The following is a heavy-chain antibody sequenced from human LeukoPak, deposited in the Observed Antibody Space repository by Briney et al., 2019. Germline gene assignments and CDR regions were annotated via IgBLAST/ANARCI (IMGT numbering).Heavy chain of an antibody. J-gene: IGHJ4*02. CDR1: GGSISSSSYY. V-gene: IGHV4-39*01. D-gene: IGHD3-10*01. CDR2: IYYSGST. CDR3: GRPALWFGESYYFDY. Sequence: TSETLSLTCTVSGGSISSSSYYWGWIRQPPGKGLEWIGSIYYSGSTYYNPSLKSRVTISVDTSKNQFSLKLSSVTAADTAVYYGGRPALWFGESYYFDYWGQGTLVTVSS.